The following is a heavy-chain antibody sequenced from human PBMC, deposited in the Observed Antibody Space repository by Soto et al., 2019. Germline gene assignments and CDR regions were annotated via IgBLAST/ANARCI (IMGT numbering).Heavy chain of an antibody. D-gene: IGHD4-17*01. J-gene: IGHJ3*02. CDR3: ARTTVTGAAFDI. CDR2: IYFSGST. CDR1: GGSISSGGYY. Sequence: QVQLQESGPGLVKPSQTLSLTCTVSGGSISSGGYYWSWIRQHPGKGLEWIAYIYFSGSTYYNPSLKSRVTISEDTSENHFSLKLISVTAADTAVYYCARTTVTGAAFDIWGQGTVVIVSS. V-gene: IGHV4-31*03.